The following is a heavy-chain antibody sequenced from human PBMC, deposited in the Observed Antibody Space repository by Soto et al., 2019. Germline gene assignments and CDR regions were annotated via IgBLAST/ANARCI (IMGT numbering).Heavy chain of an antibody. CDR2: IWYDGSNK. CDR1: GFTFSSYG. CDR3: ARGYCSGGTCYSGAFDI. Sequence: GGSLRLSCAASGFTFSSYGMHWVRQAPGKGLEWVAVIWYDGSNKYYADSVKGRFTISRDNAKNFLYLQMNSLRADDTALYYCARGYCSGGTCYSGAFDIWGQGTMVTVSS. V-gene: IGHV3-33*01. J-gene: IGHJ3*02. D-gene: IGHD2-15*01.